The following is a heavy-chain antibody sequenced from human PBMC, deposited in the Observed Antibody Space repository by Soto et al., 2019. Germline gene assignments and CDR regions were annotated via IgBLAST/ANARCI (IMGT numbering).Heavy chain of an antibody. D-gene: IGHD2-15*01. CDR2: ISGDGDT. CDR3: ARAPFGYCTGTRCYPFDY. J-gene: IGHJ4*02. V-gene: IGHV3-23*01. Sequence: PGGSLRLSCAASGFTFNHYAMNWVRQAPGKGLQWISAISGDGDTYQIDSVKGRFTISRDNSKNTVSLQMNSLTAEDTAMYFCARAPFGYCTGTRCYPFDYWGQGTRVNVSS. CDR1: GFTFNHYA.